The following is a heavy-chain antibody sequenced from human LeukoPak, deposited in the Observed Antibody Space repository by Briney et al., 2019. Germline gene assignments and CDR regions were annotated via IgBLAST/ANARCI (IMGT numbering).Heavy chain of an antibody. V-gene: IGHV3-21*01. Sequence: GGSLRLSCAASRFTFSTYSMNWVRQAPGKGLEWVSSISSGSSYIYYADSVKGRFTISRDNAKNSLYLQMNSLRAEDTAVYYCARLGKSNSGYYPIDYWGQGTLVTVSS. D-gene: IGHD3-22*01. J-gene: IGHJ4*02. CDR1: RFTFSTYS. CDR3: ARLGKSNSGYYPIDY. CDR2: ISSGSSYI.